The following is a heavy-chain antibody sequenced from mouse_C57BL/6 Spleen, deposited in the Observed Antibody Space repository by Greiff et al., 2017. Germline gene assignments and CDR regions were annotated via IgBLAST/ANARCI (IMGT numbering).Heavy chain of an antibody. D-gene: IGHD2-5*01. CDR1: GFTFSSYG. J-gene: IGHJ3*01. V-gene: IGHV5-6*01. Sequence: EVQGVESGGDLVKPGGSLKLSCAASGFTFSSYGMSWVRQTPDKRLEWVATISSGGSYTYYPDSVKGRFTISRDNAKNTLYLQMSSLKSEDTAMYYCARGYSNAWFAYWGQGTLVTVSA. CDR2: ISSGGSYT. CDR3: ARGYSNAWFAY.